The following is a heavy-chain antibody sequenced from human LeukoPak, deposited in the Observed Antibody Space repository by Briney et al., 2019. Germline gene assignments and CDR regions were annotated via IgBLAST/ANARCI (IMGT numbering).Heavy chain of an antibody. D-gene: IGHD5-18*01. CDR2: ISGYNGNT. CDR3: ARDWSYGHPGDNWFDP. J-gene: IGHJ5*02. V-gene: IGHV1-18*01. Sequence: ASVKVSCKASGYTFTSYGISWVRQAPGQGLEWMGWISGYNGNTNYAQTLQGRVTMTTDTSTSTAYMELRSLRSGDTAVYYCARDWSYGHPGDNWFDPWGQGTLVTVSS. CDR1: GYTFTSYG.